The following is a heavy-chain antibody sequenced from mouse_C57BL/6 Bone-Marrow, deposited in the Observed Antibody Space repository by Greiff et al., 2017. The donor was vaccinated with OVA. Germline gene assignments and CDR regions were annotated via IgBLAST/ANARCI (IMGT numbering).Heavy chain of an antibody. D-gene: IGHD3-2*02. V-gene: IGHV5-12*01. CDR2: ISNGGGST. Sequence: EVMLVESGGGLVQPGGSLKLSCAASGFTFSDYYMYWVRQTPEKRLEWVAYISNGGGSTYYPDTVKGRFTISRDNAKNTLYLQMSRLKSEDTAMYYCARHNKSGYYFDYWGQGTTLTVSS. CDR1: GFTFSDYY. J-gene: IGHJ2*01. CDR3: ARHNKSGYYFDY.